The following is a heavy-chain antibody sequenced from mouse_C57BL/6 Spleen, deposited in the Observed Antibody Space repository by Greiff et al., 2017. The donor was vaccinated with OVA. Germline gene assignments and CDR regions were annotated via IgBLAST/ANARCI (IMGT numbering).Heavy chain of an antibody. CDR3: ARGGVTGPYLDY. CDR1: GFTFSRYG. Sequence: EVMLVESGGDLVKPGGSLKLSCAASGFTFSRYGMSWVRQTPDKRLEWVATISSGGSYTYYPDSVKGRFTISRDNAKNTLYLQMSSLKSEDTAMYYCARGGVTGPYLDYWGQGTTLTVSS. D-gene: IGHD4-1*01. J-gene: IGHJ2*01. V-gene: IGHV5-6*02. CDR2: ISSGGSYT.